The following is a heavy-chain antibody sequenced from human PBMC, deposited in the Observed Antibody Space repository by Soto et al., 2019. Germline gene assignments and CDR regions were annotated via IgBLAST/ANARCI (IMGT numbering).Heavy chain of an antibody. CDR2: ISAYNGNT. J-gene: IGHJ5*02. CDR3: ARPRYYGSGSHNWFDP. Sequence: ASVKVSCKASGYTFTSYGISWVRQAPGQGLEWMGWISAYNGNTNYAQKLQGRVTMTTDTSTSTAYMELRSLGSDDTAVYYCARPRYYGSGSHNWFDPWGQGTLVTVSS. CDR1: GYTFTSYG. V-gene: IGHV1-18*01. D-gene: IGHD3-10*01.